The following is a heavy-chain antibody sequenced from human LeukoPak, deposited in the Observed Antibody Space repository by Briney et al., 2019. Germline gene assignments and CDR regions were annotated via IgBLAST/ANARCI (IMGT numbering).Heavy chain of an antibody. CDR1: GGSISSSSYY. J-gene: IGHJ4*02. CDR3: ASHYYDSSGYHNSDY. V-gene: IGHV4-39*07. Sequence: SETLSLTCTVSGGSISSSSYYWDWIRQPPGKGLEWIGEINHSGSTNYNPSLKSRVTISVDTSKNQFSLKLSSVTAADTAVYYCASHYYDSSGYHNSDYWGQGTLVTVSS. CDR2: INHSGST. D-gene: IGHD3-22*01.